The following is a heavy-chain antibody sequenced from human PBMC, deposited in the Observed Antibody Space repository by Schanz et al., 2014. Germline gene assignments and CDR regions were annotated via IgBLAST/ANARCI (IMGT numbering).Heavy chain of an antibody. D-gene: IGHD6-19*01. CDR2: ISSNGGST. CDR3: ARDHQWLARYYMDV. Sequence: QVQLVDSGGGLVKPGGSLRLSCAASGFTFRSYSMNWVRQAPGKGLEYVSVISSNGGSTDFADSVKGRFTISRDNSKNTLFLQMSSLRAEDTAVYYCARDHQWLARYYMDVWGKGTTVTVSS. CDR1: GFTFRSYS. J-gene: IGHJ6*03. V-gene: IGHV3-64*04.